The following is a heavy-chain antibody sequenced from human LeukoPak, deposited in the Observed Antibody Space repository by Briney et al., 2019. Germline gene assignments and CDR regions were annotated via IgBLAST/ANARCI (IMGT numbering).Heavy chain of an antibody. CDR1: GFTFLSYG. Sequence: GGSLRLSCAASGFTFLSYGMHWVRQAPGKGLEWVAFIRYDGSNKYYADSVKGRFTVSRDNSKNTLYMQMNSLRAEDTAVYYCVKDSTHFRVWDSYDTTGLNYWGQGTLVTVSS. D-gene: IGHD3-22*01. CDR3: VKDSTHFRVWDSYDTTGLNY. V-gene: IGHV3-30*02. J-gene: IGHJ4*02. CDR2: IRYDGSNK.